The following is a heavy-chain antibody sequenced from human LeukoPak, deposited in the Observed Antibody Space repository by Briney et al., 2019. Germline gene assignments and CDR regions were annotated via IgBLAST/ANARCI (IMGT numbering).Heavy chain of an antibody. CDR3: AKDRDRFENLDY. CDR2: IYYDGSIK. J-gene: IGHJ4*02. CDR1: GFTFSSYG. D-gene: IGHD3-10*01. Sequence: GGXLRLSCAASGFTFSSYGMHWVRQAPGKGLEWVAVIYYDGSIKYYADSVRGRFTISRDNSKNTLYLQMNSLRAEDTAVYYCAKDRDRFENLDYWGQGTQVTVSS. V-gene: IGHV3-33*06.